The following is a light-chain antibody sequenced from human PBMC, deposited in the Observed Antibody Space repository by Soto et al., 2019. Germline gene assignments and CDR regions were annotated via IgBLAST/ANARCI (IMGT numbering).Light chain of an antibody. V-gene: IGKV1-33*01. CDR1: QDISNY. Sequence: DIQMTQSPSSLSASVGDRVTITCQASQDISNYLNWYQQKPGKAPKLLIYDASNLETGVPSRFSGSGSGTDFTFTISSLQLEEIATYYCQQYDKLPRTFGPGTKVDIK. CDR3: QQYDKLPRT. J-gene: IGKJ3*01. CDR2: DAS.